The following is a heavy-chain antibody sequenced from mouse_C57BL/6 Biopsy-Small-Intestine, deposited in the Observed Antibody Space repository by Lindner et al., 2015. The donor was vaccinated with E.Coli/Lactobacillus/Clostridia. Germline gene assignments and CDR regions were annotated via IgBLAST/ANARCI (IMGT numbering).Heavy chain of an antibody. V-gene: IGHV1-58*01. CDR3: ARNHFGSSPYYFDY. D-gene: IGHD1-1*01. CDR2: IYIGNGYT. J-gene: IGHJ2*01. CDR1: GYTFTSYG. Sequence: VQLQESGAELVRPGSSVKMSCKTSGYTFTSYGMNWVKQRPGQGLEWIGYIYIGNGYTDYNEKFKGKATLTSDTSSSTAYMQLSSLTSEDSAIYFCARNHFGSSPYYFDYWGQGTTLTVSS.